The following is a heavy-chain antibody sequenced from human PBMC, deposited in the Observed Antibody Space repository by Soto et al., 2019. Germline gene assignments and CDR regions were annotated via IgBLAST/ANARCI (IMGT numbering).Heavy chain of an antibody. CDR2: IYPGDSET. D-gene: IGHD3-3*01. Sequence: PGESLKISCESSGYSFTTDWIGWVRQMPGKGLEWMGIIYPGDSETRYSPSFQGQVTISADKSISTAYLQWSSLKASDTAMYYCARHGPDFWSGPPPYGMDVWGQGTTVTVSS. J-gene: IGHJ6*02. CDR1: GYSFTTDW. V-gene: IGHV5-51*01. CDR3: ARHGPDFWSGPPPYGMDV.